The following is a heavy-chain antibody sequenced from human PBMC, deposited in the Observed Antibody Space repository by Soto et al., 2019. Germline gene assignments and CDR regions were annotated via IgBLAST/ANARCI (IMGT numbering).Heavy chain of an antibody. CDR3: ARGKRAAAGTISYYMDV. CDR1: GWSFSGYY. J-gene: IGHJ6*03. Sequence: SETLSLTCAFYGWSFSGYYWSWIRQPPGKGLEWIGEINHSGSTNYNPSLKSRVTISVDTSKNQFSLKLSSVTAADTAVYYCARGKRAAAGTISYYMDVWGKGTTVTVSS. D-gene: IGHD6-13*01. V-gene: IGHV4-34*01. CDR2: INHSGST.